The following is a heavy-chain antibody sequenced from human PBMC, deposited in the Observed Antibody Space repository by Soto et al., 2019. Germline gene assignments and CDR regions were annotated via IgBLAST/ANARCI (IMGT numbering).Heavy chain of an antibody. J-gene: IGHJ5*02. Sequence: SETLSLTCAVSGYSISSGYYWGWIRQPPGKGLEWIGSIYHSGSTYYSPSLKSRVTISVDTSKNQFSLKLSSVTAADTAVYYCARDARTYYDFWSGSYNWFDPWGQGTLVTVSS. V-gene: IGHV4-38-2*02. D-gene: IGHD3-3*01. CDR2: IYHSGST. CDR1: GYSISSGYY. CDR3: ARDARTYYDFWSGSYNWFDP.